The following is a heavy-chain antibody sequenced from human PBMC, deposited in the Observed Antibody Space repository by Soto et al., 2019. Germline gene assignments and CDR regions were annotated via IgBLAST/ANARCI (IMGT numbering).Heavy chain of an antibody. CDR3: ARVGGHGDYGYDY. CDR2: IYSGGST. D-gene: IGHD4-17*01. J-gene: IGHJ4*02. Sequence: EVQLVESGGGLIQPGGYLRISCAASGFTVSSNYMSWVRQAPGKGLEWVSVIYSGGSTYYADSVKGRFTISRDNSKNTLYLQMNSLRAEDTAVYYCARVGGHGDYGYDYWGQGTLVTVSS. V-gene: IGHV3-53*01. CDR1: GFTVSSNY.